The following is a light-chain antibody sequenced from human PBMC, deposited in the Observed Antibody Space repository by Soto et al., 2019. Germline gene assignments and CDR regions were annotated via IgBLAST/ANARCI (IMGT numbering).Light chain of an antibody. CDR1: QSIISSY. J-gene: IGKJ2*01. Sequence: EVVLTQSPGTLSLSPGEGATLSCRASQSIISSYLAWYQHKPGQAPRLLIYGVSSRATGVPDRFSGSGSGKSFTFNISRLEPEDFAVYYWQPDGNSVPFPFGQGTKLE. V-gene: IGKV3-20*01. CDR2: GVS. CDR3: QPDGNSVPFP.